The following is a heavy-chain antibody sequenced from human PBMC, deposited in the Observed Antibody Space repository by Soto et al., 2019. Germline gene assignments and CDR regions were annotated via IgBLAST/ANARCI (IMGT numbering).Heavy chain of an antibody. J-gene: IGHJ4*02. D-gene: IGHD4-17*01. Sequence: QLQLQESGPGLVKPSETLFLTCAVSGGSISSDPYSWAWIRQPPGKGLEWIGTIYYNGDAYYNPSLKSRLTIFVHTSKTQFSLRLSSVTATDTAVYYCTRRGGDTAWGSFDYWGQGTLVTVSS. CDR1: GGSISSDPYS. V-gene: IGHV4-39*01. CDR3: TRRGGDTAWGSFDY. CDR2: IYYNGDA.